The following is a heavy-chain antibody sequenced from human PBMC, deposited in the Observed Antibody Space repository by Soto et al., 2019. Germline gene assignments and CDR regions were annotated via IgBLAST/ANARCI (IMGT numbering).Heavy chain of an antibody. Sequence: SVKVSCKASGGTFSSYTISWVRQAPGQGLEWMGRIIPILGIANYAQKFQGRVTITADKSTSTAYMELSSLRSEDTAVYYCAATLTYCSSTSCATGAFDIWGQGKMVTVSS. CDR2: IIPILGIA. J-gene: IGHJ3*02. D-gene: IGHD2-2*01. CDR3: AATLTYCSSTSCATGAFDI. CDR1: GGTFSSYT. V-gene: IGHV1-69*02.